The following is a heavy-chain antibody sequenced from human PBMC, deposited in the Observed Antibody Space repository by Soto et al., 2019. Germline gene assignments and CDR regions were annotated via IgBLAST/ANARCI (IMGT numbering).Heavy chain of an antibody. Sequence: QVQLVESGGGVVQPGRSLRLSCAASGFTFSSYGMHWVRQAPGKGLEWVAVIWYDGSNKYYADSVKGRFTISRDNSKNTLYLQMNSLRAEDTAVYYCARDPPYNWNYGNAFDIWGQGTMVTVSS. CDR1: GFTFSSYG. CDR3: ARDPPYNWNYGNAFDI. CDR2: IWYDGSNK. V-gene: IGHV3-33*01. J-gene: IGHJ3*02. D-gene: IGHD1-7*01.